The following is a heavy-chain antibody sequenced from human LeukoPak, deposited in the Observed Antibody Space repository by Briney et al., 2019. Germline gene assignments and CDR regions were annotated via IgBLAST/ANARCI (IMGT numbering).Heavy chain of an antibody. J-gene: IGHJ4*02. CDR1: GFTFSSYA. CDR2: ISGSGGST. CDR3: AKDLYYDSSGYSDFDY. D-gene: IGHD3-22*01. V-gene: IGHV3-23*01. Sequence: GGSLRLSCAASGFTFSSYAMNWVRQAPGKGLEWVSAISGSGGSTYYADSVKGRFTISRDNSKNTLYLQMNSLRAEDTAVYYCAKDLYYDSSGYSDFDYWGQGTLVTVSS.